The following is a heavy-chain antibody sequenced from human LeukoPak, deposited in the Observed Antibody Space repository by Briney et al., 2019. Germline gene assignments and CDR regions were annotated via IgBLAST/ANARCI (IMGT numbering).Heavy chain of an antibody. V-gene: IGHV4-34*01. Sequence: SETLSLTCTVSGGSISSYYWSWIRQPPGKGLEWIGEINHSGSTNYNPSLKSRVTISVDTSKNQFSLKLSSVTAADTAVYYCARGDYYDSSGPSDWFDPWGQGTLVTVSS. J-gene: IGHJ5*01. CDR2: INHSGST. D-gene: IGHD3-22*01. CDR3: ARGDYYDSSGPSDWFDP. CDR1: GGSISSYY.